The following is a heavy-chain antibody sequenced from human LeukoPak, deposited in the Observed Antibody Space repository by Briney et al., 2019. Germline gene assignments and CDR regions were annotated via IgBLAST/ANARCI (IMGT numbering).Heavy chain of an antibody. CDR3: VRTPPNWGFDY. CDR2: MSPNSGDT. V-gene: IGHV1-8*01. Sequence: ASVKVPCKASGYTFTTHDINWVRQATGQGLEWLGWMSPNSGDTGYAQKFQGRVTMTSDSSISTAYMELSSLRSEDTAIYYCVRTPPNWGFDYWGQGTLVTVSS. CDR1: GYTFTTHD. D-gene: IGHD7-27*01. J-gene: IGHJ4*02.